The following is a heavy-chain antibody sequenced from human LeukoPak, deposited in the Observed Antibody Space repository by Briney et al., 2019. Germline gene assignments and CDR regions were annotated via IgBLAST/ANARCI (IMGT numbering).Heavy chain of an antibody. CDR3: ARGLSISVAVTVDY. CDR1: GFTLNVYA. Sequence: GGSLRLSCAPSGFTLNVYAMGGVRQAPGKGLEWVSGISWNGGSTSYADSVKGRFTISRDNAKNSLYLQMNSLRAEDTALYYCARGLSISVAVTVDYWGQGTLVTDSS. CDR2: ISWNGGST. D-gene: IGHD6-19*01. J-gene: IGHJ4*02. V-gene: IGHV3-20*04.